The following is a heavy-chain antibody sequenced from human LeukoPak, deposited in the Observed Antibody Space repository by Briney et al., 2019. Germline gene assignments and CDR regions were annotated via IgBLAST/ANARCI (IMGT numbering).Heavy chain of an antibody. CDR3: ARHVQMHYYGSGSYYPDY. CDR2: IYYSGST. V-gene: IGHV4-39*01. D-gene: IGHD3-10*01. CDR1: GGSISSSSYY. J-gene: IGHJ4*02. Sequence: SETLSLTCTVSGGSISSSSYYWGWIRQPPGRGLEWIGSIYYSGSTYYNPSLKSRVTISVDTSKNQFSLKLSSVTAADTAVYYCARHVQMHYYGSGSYYPDYWGQGTLVTVSS.